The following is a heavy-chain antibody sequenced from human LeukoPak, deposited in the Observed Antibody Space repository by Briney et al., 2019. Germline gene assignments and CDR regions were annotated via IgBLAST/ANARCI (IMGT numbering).Heavy chain of an antibody. CDR1: GFTFSSYW. V-gene: IGHV3-7*01. D-gene: IGHD4-17*01. J-gene: IGHJ4*02. CDR3: ARIRALDY. CDR2: IKQDGSEK. Sequence: GGSLRLSCVAFGFTFSSYWMSWVRQAPGKGLEWVANIKQDGSEKYYVDSVMGRFTISRDNAKNSLYLQMNSLRAEDTAVYYCARIRALDYWGQGTLVTVSS.